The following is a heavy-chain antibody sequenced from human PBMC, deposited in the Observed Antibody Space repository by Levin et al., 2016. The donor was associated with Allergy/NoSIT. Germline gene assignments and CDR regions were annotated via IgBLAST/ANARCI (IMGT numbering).Heavy chain of an antibody. CDR2: IKSDGSST. Sequence: WIRQPPGKGLVWVSRIKSDGSSTSYADSVKGRFTISRDNAKNTLSLQMNSLRAEDTAVYYCTREGFDYYAMDVWGQGTTVTVSS. J-gene: IGHJ6*02. V-gene: IGHV3-74*01. D-gene: IGHD3-10*01. CDR3: TREGFDYYAMDV.